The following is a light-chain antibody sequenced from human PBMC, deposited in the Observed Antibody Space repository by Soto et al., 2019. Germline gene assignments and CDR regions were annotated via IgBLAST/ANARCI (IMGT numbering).Light chain of an antibody. CDR2: AAS. Sequence: EIQMTQSPASLSASLVDRFTITCLASQSITTYLTWYQQKPGQAPNLLIYAASTWHSGVPSRFSGSGSGTDFTLTISSLQPEDFATYYCQQYYTTPQTFGQGTKVDIK. V-gene: IGKV1-39*01. CDR1: QSITTY. J-gene: IGKJ1*01. CDR3: QQYYTTPQT.